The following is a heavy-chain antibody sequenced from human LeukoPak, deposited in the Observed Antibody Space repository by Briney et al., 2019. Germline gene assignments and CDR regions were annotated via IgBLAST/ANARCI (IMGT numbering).Heavy chain of an antibody. CDR2: ISGSGGNT. D-gene: IGHD3-10*01. V-gene: IGHV3-23*01. CDR3: ARDLTNYGSGSYTFDP. Sequence: PGGSLRLSCAASGFTFSDYYTSWVRQAPGKGLEWVSTISGSGGNTYYAGSVKGRFTISRDNSKNTLYLQMNSLRAEDTAVYYCARDLTNYGSGSYTFDPWGQGTLVTVSS. CDR1: GFTFSDYY. J-gene: IGHJ5*02.